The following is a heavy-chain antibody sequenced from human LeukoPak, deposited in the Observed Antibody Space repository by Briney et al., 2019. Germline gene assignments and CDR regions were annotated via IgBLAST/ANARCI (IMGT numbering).Heavy chain of an antibody. Sequence: GGSLRLSCAVSGLTFSDYYMSWTRQAPGKGPELVSYISPSGSSIFYVDSVKGRFTISRDNAKNSLYLQMNSLRAEDTAVYYCARARIAYYYGMDVWGQGTTVTVSS. CDR3: ARARIAYYYGMDV. CDR1: GLTFSDYY. V-gene: IGHV3-11*04. J-gene: IGHJ6*02. CDR2: ISPSGSSI. D-gene: IGHD2-21*01.